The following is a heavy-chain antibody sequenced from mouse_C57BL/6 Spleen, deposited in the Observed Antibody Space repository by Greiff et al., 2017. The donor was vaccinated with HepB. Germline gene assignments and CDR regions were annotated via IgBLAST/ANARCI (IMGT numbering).Heavy chain of an antibody. Sequence: DVKLQESGPELVKPGASVKIPCKASGYTFTDYNMDWVKQSHGKSLEWIGDINPNNGGTIYNQKFKGKATLTVDKSSSTAYMELRSLTSEDTAVYYCARLGADYDVGAYWGQGTLVTVSA. J-gene: IGHJ3*01. CDR1: GYTFTDYN. CDR2: INPNNGGT. CDR3: ARLGADYDVGAY. D-gene: IGHD2-4*01. V-gene: IGHV1-18*01.